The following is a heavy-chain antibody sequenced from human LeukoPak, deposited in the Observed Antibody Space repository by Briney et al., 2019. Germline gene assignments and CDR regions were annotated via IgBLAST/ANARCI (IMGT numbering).Heavy chain of an antibody. D-gene: IGHD3-9*01. CDR3: ARTYYDILTGYNPYFDY. CDR1: GFTFANAW. Sequence: GGSLRLSCAASGFTFANAWMSWVRQAPGKGLEWVSSITASSTAISSADSVKGRFTISRDNAKNFLYLQMNSLRAEDTAVYYCARTYYDILTGYNPYFDYWGQGILVTVSS. CDR2: ITASSTAI. V-gene: IGHV3-21*01. J-gene: IGHJ4*02.